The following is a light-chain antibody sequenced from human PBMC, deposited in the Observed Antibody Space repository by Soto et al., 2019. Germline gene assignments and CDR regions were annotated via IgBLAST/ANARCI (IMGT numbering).Light chain of an antibody. CDR3: QQYKTWPPIT. CDR1: ESIGNN. J-gene: IGKJ5*01. V-gene: IGKV3-15*01. CDR2: CAS. Sequence: ERLMTQSPATLSISRGERATLFCRASESIGNNLAWLQQKPGQVPRLLMYCASTRATGISARLSGRGSVEVFTRTISSLQSEGFAVYYCQQYKTWPPITLGHGTRLEIQ.